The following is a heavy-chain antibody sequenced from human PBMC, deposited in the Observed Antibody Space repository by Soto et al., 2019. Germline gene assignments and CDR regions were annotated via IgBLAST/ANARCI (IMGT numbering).Heavy chain of an antibody. Sequence: EVQLVQSGAEVKKPGESLKISCKGSGYSFTSYWIGWVRQMPGKGLEWMGIIYPGDSDTRYSPSFQGQVTISADKSISTAYLQWSSLKASDTAMYYCARQRSSGWYVGSHHGAFDPWGQGTLVTVSS. CDR2: IYPGDSDT. J-gene: IGHJ5*02. V-gene: IGHV5-51*01. CDR3: ARQRSSGWYVGSHHGAFDP. CDR1: GYSFTSYW. D-gene: IGHD6-19*01.